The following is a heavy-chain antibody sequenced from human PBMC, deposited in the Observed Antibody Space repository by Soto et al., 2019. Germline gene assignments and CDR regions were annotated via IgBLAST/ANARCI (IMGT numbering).Heavy chain of an antibody. Sequence: VASVKVSCKASGYTFTSYGISWVRQAPGQGLEWMGWISAYNGNTNYAQKLQGRVTMTTDTSTSTAYMELRSLRSDDTAVYYCARSVGYYDSSGYYYEEYFQHWGQGTLVTVSS. CDR3: ARSVGYYDSSGYYYEEYFQH. J-gene: IGHJ1*01. D-gene: IGHD3-22*01. CDR2: ISAYNGNT. V-gene: IGHV1-18*01. CDR1: GYTFTSYG.